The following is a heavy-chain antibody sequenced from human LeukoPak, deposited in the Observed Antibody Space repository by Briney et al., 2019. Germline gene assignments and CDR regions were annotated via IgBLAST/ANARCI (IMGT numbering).Heavy chain of an antibody. CDR2: INPSGGST. V-gene: IGHV1-46*01. CDR1: GYTFTSYY. Sequence: GASVKVSCTASGYTFTSYYMHWVRQAPGQGLEWMGIINPSGGSTSYAQKFQGRVTMTRDTSTSTVYMELSSLRSEDTAVYYCARVPSHYYGSGSYPRFDPWGQGTLVTVSS. J-gene: IGHJ5*02. CDR3: ARVPSHYYGSGSYPRFDP. D-gene: IGHD3-10*01.